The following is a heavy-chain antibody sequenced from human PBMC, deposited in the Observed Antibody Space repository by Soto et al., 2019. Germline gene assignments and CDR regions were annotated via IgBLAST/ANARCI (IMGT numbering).Heavy chain of an antibody. CDR2: IYTSGST. CDR3: ARDRPGPVAVYYYYGMDV. Sequence: SETLSLTCTVSGGSISSYYWSWIRQPAGKGLEWIGRIYTSGSTNYNPSLKSRVTMSVDTSKNQFSLKLSSVTAADTAVYYCARDRPGPVAVYYYYGMDVWGQGTTVTVSS. CDR1: GGSISSYY. D-gene: IGHD2-15*01. J-gene: IGHJ6*02. V-gene: IGHV4-4*07.